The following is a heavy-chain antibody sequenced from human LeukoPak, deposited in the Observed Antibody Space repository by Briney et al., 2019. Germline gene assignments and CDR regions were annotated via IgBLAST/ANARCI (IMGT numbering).Heavy chain of an antibody. CDR3: ARECGYCSSTSCFNWFDP. Sequence: RGASVKVSCKASGYTFTGYYMHWVRQAPGQGLEWMGWINPNSGGTNYAQKFQGWVTMTRDTSISTAYMELSRLRSDDTAVYYCARECGYCSSTSCFNWFDPWGRGTLVTVSS. D-gene: IGHD2-2*01. V-gene: IGHV1-2*04. J-gene: IGHJ5*02. CDR2: INPNSGGT. CDR1: GYTFTGYY.